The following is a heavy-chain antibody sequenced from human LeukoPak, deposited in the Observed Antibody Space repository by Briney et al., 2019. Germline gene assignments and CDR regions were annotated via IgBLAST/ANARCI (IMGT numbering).Heavy chain of an antibody. CDR3: AGGGVGYSYGFDY. CDR1: GFTFSSYE. Sequence: GGSLRLSCAASGFTFSSYEMNWVRQAPGKGLEWVSYISSSGSTIYYADSVKGRFTISRDNAKNSLYLQMNSLRAEDTAVYYCAGGGVGYSYGFDYWGQGTLVTVSS. D-gene: IGHD5-18*01. V-gene: IGHV3-48*03. J-gene: IGHJ4*02. CDR2: ISSSGSTI.